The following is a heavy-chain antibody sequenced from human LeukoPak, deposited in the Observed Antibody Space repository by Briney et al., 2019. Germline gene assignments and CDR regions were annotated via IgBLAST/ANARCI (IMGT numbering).Heavy chain of an antibody. J-gene: IGHJ4*02. CDR2: IYYSGST. V-gene: IGHV4-39*01. CDR3: ARSGVRGVSDY. D-gene: IGHD3-10*01. CDR1: SGSISSGNFY. Sequence: SDTLSLSCAVSSGSISSGNFYWGWIRQPPGMGLEWIGSIYYSGSTYYNPSLKSRVTISADTSKNQFSLKLTSVTAADTAVYYCARSGVRGVSDYWGQGTLVTVAS.